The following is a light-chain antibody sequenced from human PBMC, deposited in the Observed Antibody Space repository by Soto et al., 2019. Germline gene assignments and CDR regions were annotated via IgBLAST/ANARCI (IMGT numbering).Light chain of an antibody. CDR3: QQSYSYPPT. Sequence: DIQMTQSPSSLSASVGDRVTITCRASQSVSSSLNWYQQKPGKAPKLLIYASSSLQGGVPSRFSGSGSGTDFSLTISSLQPEDFATYYCQQSYSYPPTFAGGTKVDIK. CDR2: ASS. CDR1: QSVSSS. V-gene: IGKV1-39*01. J-gene: IGKJ4*01.